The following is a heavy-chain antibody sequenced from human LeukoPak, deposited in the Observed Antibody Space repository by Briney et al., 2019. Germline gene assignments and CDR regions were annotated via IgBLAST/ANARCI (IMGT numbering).Heavy chain of an antibody. CDR1: GDSISSYY. J-gene: IGHJ5*02. CDR2: IYYSGST. D-gene: IGHD6-13*01. Sequence: SETLSLTCTVSGDSISSYYWSWVRQPPGKGLEWIGYIYYSGSTNYNPSLKSRVTMSVDTSKNQFSLKLSSVTAADTAVYYCARDLYSSSWYWFDPWGQGTLVTVSS. CDR3: ARDLYSSSWYWFDP. V-gene: IGHV4-59*01.